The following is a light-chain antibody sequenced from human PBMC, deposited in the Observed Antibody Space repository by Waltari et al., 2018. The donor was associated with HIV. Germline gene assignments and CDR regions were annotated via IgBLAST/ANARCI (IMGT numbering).Light chain of an antibody. CDR3: AAWDDRLGGAWV. V-gene: IGLV1-44*01. CDR1: TSNIGSNP. CDR2: SND. J-gene: IGLJ3*02. Sequence: QSVLTQPPSASGTPGQRVSISCSGSTSNIGSNPVNWYQQLPGTAPKLLIYSNDQRPSGVPDRFSGSKSDTSASLAINGLQSEDGADYYCAAWDDRLGGAWVFGGGTKLTVL.